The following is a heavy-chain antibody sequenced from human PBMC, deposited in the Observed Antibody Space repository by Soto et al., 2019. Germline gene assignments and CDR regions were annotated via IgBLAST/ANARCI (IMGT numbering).Heavy chain of an antibody. D-gene: IGHD6-19*01. CDR3: AKGGRQWLVTSDFNY. CDR1: GFDFNNYW. Sequence: GGSLRLSCEASGFDFNNYWMHWVRQDPGKGLVWVSRINGDGSDIKYADSVKGRFTISRDSSKNTVSLEMTSLRAEDTAVYYCAKGGRQWLVTSDFNYWGQGALVTVSS. J-gene: IGHJ4*02. V-gene: IGHV3-74*03. CDR2: INGDGSDI.